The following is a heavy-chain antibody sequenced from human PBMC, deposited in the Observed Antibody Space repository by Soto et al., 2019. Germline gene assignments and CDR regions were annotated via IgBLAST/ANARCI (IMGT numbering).Heavy chain of an antibody. D-gene: IGHD6-19*01. V-gene: IGHV4-30-2*01. CDR2: IYHSGTS. J-gene: IGHJ4*02. CDR1: GGSISSGGYY. Sequence: SLTCTVSGGSISSGGYYWSWIRQHPGKGLEWIGYIYHSGTSFYNPSLKSRVTISVDGSKNQFSLKVNSVTAADTAVYYCARDTSSGWPDYWGQGTLVTVSS. CDR3: ARDTSSGWPDY.